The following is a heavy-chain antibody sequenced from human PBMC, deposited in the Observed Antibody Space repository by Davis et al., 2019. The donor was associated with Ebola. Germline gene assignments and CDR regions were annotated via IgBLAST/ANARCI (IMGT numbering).Heavy chain of an antibody. D-gene: IGHD3-3*01. CDR3: ARAVFHEVLDY. J-gene: IGHJ4*02. CDR1: GFTFSNYA. CDR2: VSHSEREK. V-gene: IGHV3-30*04. Sequence: GESLKISCAASGFTFSNYAMHWVRQAPGKGLEWVAVVSHSEREKFYAASVKGRFTISRDNSENTLYLQMNSLTADETAVYYCARAVFHEVLDYWGQGTPVTVSS.